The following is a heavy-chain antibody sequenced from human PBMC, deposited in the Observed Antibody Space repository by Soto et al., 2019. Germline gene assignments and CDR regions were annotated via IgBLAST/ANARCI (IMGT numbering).Heavy chain of an antibody. Sequence: EVQVLESGGGLVQPGGSLRLSCAASGFTFSSYGMSWVRQAPGKGLQWVSGISGSGGSTYYADSVKGQFTISRDNSKNSQFLRMNSLRAEDTALYDGARGGGGLGVSPYYFDYWGQGTLVTVSS. CDR3: ARGGGGLGVSPYYFDY. V-gene: IGHV3-23*01. J-gene: IGHJ4*02. CDR1: GFTFSSYG. CDR2: ISGSGGST. D-gene: IGHD3-16*01.